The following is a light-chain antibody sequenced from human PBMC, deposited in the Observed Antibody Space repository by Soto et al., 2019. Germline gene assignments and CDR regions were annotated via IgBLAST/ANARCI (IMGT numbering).Light chain of an antibody. CDR2: DAS. J-gene: IGKJ3*01. CDR3: QQSYSIPFT. CDR1: QSSSTY. Sequence: DIQMTQSPSSRSASVGDRGTITCRASQSSSTYLNWYQQKPRKAPKLLIYDASRLQTGVPSRFSGSGSGTDFTLTISSLQPEDCATYYCQQSYSIPFTFGPGTKVDIK. V-gene: IGKV1-39*01.